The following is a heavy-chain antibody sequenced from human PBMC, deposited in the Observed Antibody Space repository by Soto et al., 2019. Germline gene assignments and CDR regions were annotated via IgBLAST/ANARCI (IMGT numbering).Heavy chain of an antibody. CDR2: IFSSGES. CDR3: ARGGIGMVRTFDH. Sequence: SGGSLRLSCAASGFTVSSTYMSWVRQAPGKGLEWVSIIFSSGESFYADSVKGRFTISRDSSDNTVYLQMNSLKAEDTAVYYCARGGIGMVRTFDHWGQGTLVTVSS. D-gene: IGHD3-10*01. J-gene: IGHJ4*02. V-gene: IGHV3-53*01. CDR1: GFTVSSTY.